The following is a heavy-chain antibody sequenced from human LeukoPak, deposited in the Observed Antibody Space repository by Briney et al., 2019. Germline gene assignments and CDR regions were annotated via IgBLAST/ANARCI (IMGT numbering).Heavy chain of an antibody. V-gene: IGHV1-69*13. Sequence: ASVKVSCKASGGTFSTYALSWVRQAPGQGLEWMGGIIPLFGTTNYAQKFQGRVSITADESTSTVYMELSSLRSEDTAVYYCARGKRYSGYVYFDYWGQGSLVTASS. D-gene: IGHD5-12*01. CDR3: ARGKRYSGYVYFDY. CDR2: IIPLFGTT. CDR1: GGTFSTYA. J-gene: IGHJ4*02.